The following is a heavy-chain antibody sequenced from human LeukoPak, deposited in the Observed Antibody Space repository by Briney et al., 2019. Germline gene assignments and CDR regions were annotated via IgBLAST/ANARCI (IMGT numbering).Heavy chain of an antibody. CDR1: GFTFSSYS. J-gene: IGHJ4*02. CDR2: ISSSSSYI. V-gene: IGHV3-21*01. D-gene: IGHD3-16*01. CDR3: ARDPGGGYYFDY. Sequence: GGSLRLSCAASGFTFSSYSMNWVRQAPGKGLEWVSSISSSSSYIYYADSVKGRFTISRDNAKNSLYLQMNSLRAEDTAVYYCARDPGGGYYFDYWGQGTLVTVSS.